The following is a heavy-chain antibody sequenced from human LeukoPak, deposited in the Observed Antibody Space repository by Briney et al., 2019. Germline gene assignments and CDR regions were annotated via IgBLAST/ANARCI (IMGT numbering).Heavy chain of an antibody. Sequence: GGSLRLSCAASGFTFSSYAMSWVRQAPAKGLEWVSAISGSGGSTSYADSVKDRFTISRDNSKNTLYLQMNSLRAEDTAVYYCATGYYFDYWGQGTLVTVSS. V-gene: IGHV3-23*01. CDR3: ATGYYFDY. CDR1: GFTFSSYA. D-gene: IGHD6-25*01. CDR2: ISGSGGST. J-gene: IGHJ4*02.